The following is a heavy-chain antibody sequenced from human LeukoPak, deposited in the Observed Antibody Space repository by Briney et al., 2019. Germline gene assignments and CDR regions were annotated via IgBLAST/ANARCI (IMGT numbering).Heavy chain of an antibody. V-gene: IGHV3-33*06. J-gene: IGHJ4*02. CDR1: GFTFSSYG. CDR2: IWYDGSNK. Sequence: GRSLRLSCAASGFTFSSYGMHWVRQAPGKGLEWVAVIWYDGSNKYYADSVKGRFTLSRDNSKNTLYLQMNSLRAEDTAVYYCAKPRNSYDSEYYFDYWGQGTLVTVSS. CDR3: AKPRNSYDSEYYFDY. D-gene: IGHD3-22*01.